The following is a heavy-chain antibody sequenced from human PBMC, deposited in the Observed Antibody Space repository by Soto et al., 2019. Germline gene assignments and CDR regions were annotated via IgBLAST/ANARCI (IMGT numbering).Heavy chain of an antibody. CDR2: ISSSGSTI. Sequence: QVQLVESGGGLVKPGGSLRLSCAASGFTFSDYYMSWIRQAPGKGLEWVSYISSSGSTIYYADSVKGRFTISRDNAKNSLYLQMNSLRAEETAVYYCARVGPSGYYRGLRYYYYMDVWGKGTTVTVSS. J-gene: IGHJ6*03. CDR1: GFTFSDYY. CDR3: ARVGPSGYYRGLRYYYYMDV. D-gene: IGHD3-22*01. V-gene: IGHV3-11*01.